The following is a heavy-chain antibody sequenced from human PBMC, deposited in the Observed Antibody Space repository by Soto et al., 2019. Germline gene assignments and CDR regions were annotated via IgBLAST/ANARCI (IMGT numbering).Heavy chain of an antibody. Sequence: QVQLQQWGAGLLKPSETLSLTCAVYGGSFSGYWWSWIRQPPGKGLEWIGEINDSGGTNYNPSLKSPVTISADRTKNQFSLKLSSVTAADTAVYYCARIREKRLPYDAFEIWGQGTVVTVSS. D-gene: IGHD6-25*01. CDR2: INDSGGT. J-gene: IGHJ3*02. CDR1: GGSFSGYW. V-gene: IGHV4-34*01. CDR3: ARIREKRLPYDAFEI.